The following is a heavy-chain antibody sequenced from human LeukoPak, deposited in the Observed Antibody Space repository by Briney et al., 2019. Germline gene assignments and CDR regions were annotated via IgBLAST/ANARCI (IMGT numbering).Heavy chain of an antibody. Sequence: PGGSLRLSCAASGFPFNNSAMSWVRQAPGKGLEWVSAISGSGGSTYYAGSVKGRFMISRDNAKNSLYLQMNSLRAEDTAVYYCARDNYDSSGYYRDWGQGTLVTVSS. D-gene: IGHD3-22*01. CDR3: ARDNYDSSGYYRD. J-gene: IGHJ4*02. V-gene: IGHV3-23*01. CDR2: ISGSGGST. CDR1: GFPFNNSA.